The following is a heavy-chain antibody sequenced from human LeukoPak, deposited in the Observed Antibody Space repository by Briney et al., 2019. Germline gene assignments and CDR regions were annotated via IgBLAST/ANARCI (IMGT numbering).Heavy chain of an antibody. Sequence: GGSLRLSCAASGFTVNNAWMTWVRQAPGKGLEWVGRIKSKTDGGTTDFAAPVNGRFTISRDDSENTLYLQMNSLKAEDTSIYYCTTARGYSAYEYWGRGTMVTVSS. J-gene: IGHJ3*01. CDR1: GFTVNNAW. D-gene: IGHD5-12*01. CDR2: IKSKTDGGTT. V-gene: IGHV3-15*01. CDR3: TTARGYSAYEY.